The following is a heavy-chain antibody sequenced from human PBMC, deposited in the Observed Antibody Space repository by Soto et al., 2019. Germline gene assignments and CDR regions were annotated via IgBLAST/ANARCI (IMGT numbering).Heavy chain of an antibody. D-gene: IGHD1-26*01. V-gene: IGHV4-59*08. J-gene: IGHJ6*02. CDR2: IYYSGRT. Sequence: QVQLQESGPGLVQPSKTLSLTCTVSGGSISXXXXXXXXXXXXXXXQYIGYIYYSGRTNYNPSLKSRVTISDDTSTNQFSLTLSSVTAADTAVYYCARGWWEREGYVMDVWGQGTTVTVSS. CDR3: ARGWWEREGYVMDV. CDR1: GGSISXXX.